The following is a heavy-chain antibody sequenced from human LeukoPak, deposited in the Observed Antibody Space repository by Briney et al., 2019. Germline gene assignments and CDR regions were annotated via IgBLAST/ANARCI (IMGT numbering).Heavy chain of an antibody. J-gene: IGHJ6*03. CDR1: GGSFSGYY. CDR2: INHSGST. V-gene: IGHV4-34*01. CDR3: ARVSRYFDWLGLYYYYYYMDV. D-gene: IGHD3-9*01. Sequence: PSETLSLTCAVYGGSFSGYYWSWIRQPPGKGLEWIGEINHSGSTYYNPSLKSRVTISVDTSKNQFSLKLSSVTAADTAVYYCARVSRYFDWLGLYYYYYYMDVWGKGTTVTVSS.